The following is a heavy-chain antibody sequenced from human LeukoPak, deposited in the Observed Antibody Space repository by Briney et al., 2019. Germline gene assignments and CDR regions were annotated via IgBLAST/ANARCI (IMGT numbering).Heavy chain of an antibody. CDR3: AKVFAGFGELPGYYYYGMDV. CDR2: IYSGGNT. V-gene: IGHV3-66*01. D-gene: IGHD3-10*01. J-gene: IGHJ6*02. Sequence: GGSLRLSCAASGFTVSSNYMSWVRQAPGKGLEWVSVIYSGGNTYYADSVKGRFTISRDNSKNTLYLQMSSLRAEDTAVYYCAKVFAGFGELPGYYYYGMDVWGQGTTVTVSS. CDR1: GFTVSSNY.